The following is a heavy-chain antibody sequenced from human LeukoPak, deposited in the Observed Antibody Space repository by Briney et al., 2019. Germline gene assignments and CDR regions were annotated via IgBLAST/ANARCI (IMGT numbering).Heavy chain of an antibody. Sequence: GESLKISCKASGYRFANYWIGWVRQMPGKGLEWMGIIYPGDSDTKYSPSFQGQVTISADESTSTAYLQWSSLKASDTAMYYCTRQTGYPSDFDYWAQGTLVTVSS. J-gene: IGHJ4*02. CDR2: IYPGDSDT. V-gene: IGHV5-51*01. CDR1: GYRFANYW. D-gene: IGHD5-12*01. CDR3: TRQTGYPSDFDY.